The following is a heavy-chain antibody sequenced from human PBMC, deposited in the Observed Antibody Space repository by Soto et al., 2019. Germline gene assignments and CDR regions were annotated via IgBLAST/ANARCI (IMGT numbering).Heavy chain of an antibody. J-gene: IGHJ6*02. D-gene: IGHD6-19*01. CDR1: GYTFTSYG. V-gene: IGHV1-18*04. Sequence: QVQLVQSGAEVKKPGASVKVSCKASGYTFTSYGISWVRQAPGQGLEWMGWISAHNGNTNYAQKLQGRVTMTTDTSTSTAYMELRSLGSDDTAVYYCARDGNRYSSGWTIYYYYGMDVWGQGTTVTVSS. CDR3: ARDGNRYSSGWTIYYYYGMDV. CDR2: ISAHNGNT.